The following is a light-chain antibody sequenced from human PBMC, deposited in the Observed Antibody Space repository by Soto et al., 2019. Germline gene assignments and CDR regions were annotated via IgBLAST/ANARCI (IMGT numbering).Light chain of an antibody. CDR3: QQYGSSTGT. J-gene: IGKJ1*01. V-gene: IGKV3-15*01. CDR2: GAS. CDR1: QSVSSN. Sequence: EIVMTQSPATLSVSPGERATLSRRASQSVSSNLAWYQQKPGQAPRLLIYGASTRATGIPARFSGSGSGTEFTLTISSLQSEDFEVYYCQQYGSSTGTFGQGTKVDIK.